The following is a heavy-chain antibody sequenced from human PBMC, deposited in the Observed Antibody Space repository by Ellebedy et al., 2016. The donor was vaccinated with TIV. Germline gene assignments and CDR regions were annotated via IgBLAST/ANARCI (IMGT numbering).Heavy chain of an antibody. V-gene: IGHV3-48*02. D-gene: IGHD6-19*01. CDR2: ISSSSSTK. J-gene: IGHJ4*02. Sequence: GESLKISCAASGFTFSSYSMNWVRQAPGKGLEWFSYISSSSSTKYYADSVKGRFTISRDNAKNSLYLQMNSLRDEDTAVYYCARGDRVAGGLFYFDNWGQGTLVTVSS. CDR1: GFTFSSYS. CDR3: ARGDRVAGGLFYFDN.